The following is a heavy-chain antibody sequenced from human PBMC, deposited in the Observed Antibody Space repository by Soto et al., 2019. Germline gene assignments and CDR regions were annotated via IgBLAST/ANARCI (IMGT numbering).Heavy chain of an antibody. V-gene: IGHV3-23*01. CDR2: ISVSGGIT. D-gene: IGHD4-17*01. CDR3: AKGRPYMTTRVWCER. J-gene: IGHJ5*02. Sequence: WGSRRLSCAASGFTFSSYAMSWVRQAPGKGLEWVSAISVSGGITYYADSVKGRFTISRDNSKNTLYLQMNSLRAEDTAVYYCAKGRPYMTTRVWCERWGQGNMVPVSP. CDR1: GFTFSSYA.